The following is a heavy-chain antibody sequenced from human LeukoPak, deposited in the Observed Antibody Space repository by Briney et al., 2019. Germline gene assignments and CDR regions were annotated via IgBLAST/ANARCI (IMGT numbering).Heavy chain of an antibody. J-gene: IGHJ5*02. D-gene: IGHD2-2*01. CDR1: GGSFSGYY. V-gene: IGHV4-34*01. CDR3: ARATRGWFVVPAANWFDP. Sequence: PSETLSLTCAVYGGSFSGYYWSWIRQPPGKGLEWIGEINHSGSTNYNPSLKSRVTISVDTSKNQFSLKLSSVTAADTAVYYCARATRGWFVVPAANWFDPWGQGTLVTVSS. CDR2: INHSGST.